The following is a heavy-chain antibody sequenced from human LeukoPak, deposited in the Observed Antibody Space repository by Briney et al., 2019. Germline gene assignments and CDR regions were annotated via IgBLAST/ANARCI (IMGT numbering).Heavy chain of an antibody. CDR3: ARISRWGPY. J-gene: IGHJ4*02. CDR2: VYYDGIN. V-gene: IGHV4-39*07. CDR1: GRSINNTLFY. D-gene: IGHD3-16*01. Sequence: SETLSLTCTVSGRSINNTLFYWGWIRQPPGKGLEWIGTVYYDGINYSSPSLKSRVATSVDTSKNQFSLRLSSVTAADTAVYYCARISRWGPYWVQGILVTVSS.